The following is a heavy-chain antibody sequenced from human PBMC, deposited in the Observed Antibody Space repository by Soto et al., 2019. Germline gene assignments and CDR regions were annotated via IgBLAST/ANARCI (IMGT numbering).Heavy chain of an antibody. Sequence: SYYWGWIRQPPGKGLEWIGSIYYSGSTYYNPSLKSRVTISVDTSKNQFSLKLSSVTAADTAVYYCARGLGREVTTLWYFDLWGRGTLVTVSS. D-gene: IGHD4-17*01. CDR2: IYYSGST. CDR1: SYY. J-gene: IGHJ2*01. V-gene: IGHV4-39*01. CDR3: ARGLGREVTTLWYFDL.